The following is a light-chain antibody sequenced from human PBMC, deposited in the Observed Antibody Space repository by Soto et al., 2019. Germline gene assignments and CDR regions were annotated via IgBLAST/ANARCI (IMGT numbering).Light chain of an antibody. J-gene: IGLJ3*02. CDR1: SSNLGAGYD. CDR2: GNR. V-gene: IGLV1-40*01. CDR3: QAYDYSLTASV. Sequence: QAVLTQPPSVSGAPGQRVTISCTGNSSNLGAGYDVHWYQQLPGASPKRVIFGNRNRPSGVPERFSGSKSGTSASLAITGLQAEDEADYYCQAYDYSLTASVFGEGTKLTVL.